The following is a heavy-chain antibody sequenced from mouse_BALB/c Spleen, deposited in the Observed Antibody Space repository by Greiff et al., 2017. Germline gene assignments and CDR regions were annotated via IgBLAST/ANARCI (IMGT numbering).Heavy chain of an antibody. CDR3: ARSYYRYDGAWFAY. CDR1: GYSITSGYY. CDR2: ISYDGSN. Sequence: ESGPGLVKPSQSLSLTCSVTGYSITSGYYWYWIRQFPGNKLEWMGYISYDGSNNYNPSLKNRISVTRDTSKNQFFLKLNSVTTEDTATYYCARSYYRYDGAWFAYWGQGTLVTVSA. D-gene: IGHD2-14*01. J-gene: IGHJ3*01. V-gene: IGHV3-6*02.